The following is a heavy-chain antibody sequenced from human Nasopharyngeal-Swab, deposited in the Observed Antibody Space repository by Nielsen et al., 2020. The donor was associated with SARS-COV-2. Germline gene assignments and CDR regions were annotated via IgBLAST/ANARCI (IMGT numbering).Heavy chain of an antibody. V-gene: IGHV6-1*01. D-gene: IGHD3-22*01. J-gene: IGHJ4*02. CDR3: ARVTDIHTYYYDSSGYYYFDY. Sequence: SQTLSLTCAISGGSVSRNNAAWNWIRQSPSRGLEWLGRTYYRSQWYRDYAVSVTSRITINPDTAKNKFSLQLNSVTPEDTAVYYCARVTDIHTYYYDSSGYYYFDYWGQGTLVTVPS. CDR1: GGSVSRNNAA. CDR2: TYYRSQWYR.